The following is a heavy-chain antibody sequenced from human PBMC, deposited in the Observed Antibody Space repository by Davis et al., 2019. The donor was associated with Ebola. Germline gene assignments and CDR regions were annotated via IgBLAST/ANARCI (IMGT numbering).Heavy chain of an antibody. D-gene: IGHD3-22*01. J-gene: IGHJ4*02. Sequence: GESLKISCAASGFTFSSYSMNWVRQAPGKGLEWVSYISSSSSTIYYADSVKGRFTISRDNAKNSLYLQMNSLRDEDTAVYYCARDRSMIVVGNLDYWGQGTLVTVSS. V-gene: IGHV3-48*02. CDR3: ARDRSMIVVGNLDY. CDR2: ISSSSSTI. CDR1: GFTFSSYS.